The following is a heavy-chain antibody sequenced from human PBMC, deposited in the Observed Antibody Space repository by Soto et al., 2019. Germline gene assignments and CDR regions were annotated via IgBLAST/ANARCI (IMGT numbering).Heavy chain of an antibody. J-gene: IGHJ3*02. Sequence: SETLSLTCTVSGGSISSGDYYWSWIRQPPGKGLEWIGYIYYSGSTYYNPSLKSRVTISVDTSKNQFSLKLSSVTAADTAVYYCARDRWFGDHRETNAFDIWGQGTMVTVSS. V-gene: IGHV4-30-4*01. D-gene: IGHD3-10*01. CDR1: GGSISSGDYY. CDR3: ARDRWFGDHRETNAFDI. CDR2: IYYSGST.